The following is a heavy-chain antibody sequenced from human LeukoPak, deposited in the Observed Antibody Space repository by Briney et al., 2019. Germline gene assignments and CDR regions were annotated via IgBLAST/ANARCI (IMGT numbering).Heavy chain of an antibody. CDR1: GFTFSSYG. V-gene: IGHV3-23*01. J-gene: IGHJ5*02. D-gene: IGHD4-17*01. Sequence: GGSLRLSCAASGFTFSSYGMNWVRQAPGKGLEWVSAISGSGSTTYYADSVKGRFTISRDNSKNTLYLQMNSLRAEDTAVYYCAKDRAYGWFDPWGQGTLVTVSS. CDR3: AKDRAYGWFDP. CDR2: ISGSGSTT.